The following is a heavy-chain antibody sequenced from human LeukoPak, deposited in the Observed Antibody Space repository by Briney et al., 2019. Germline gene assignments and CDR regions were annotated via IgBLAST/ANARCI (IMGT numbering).Heavy chain of an antibody. CDR2: ISSSGGST. D-gene: IGHD5-12*01. CDR1: GFTFSSYA. V-gene: IGHV3-23*01. J-gene: IGHJ5*02. CDR3: AEGRTRMVATLNWFDP. Sequence: GGSLRLSCAASGFTFSSYAMSWVRQAPGKGLEWVSSISSSGGSTYYADSVKGRFTISRDNSKNTLYLQMTSLRAEDTAVYYCAEGRTRMVATLNWFDPWGQGTLVTVSS.